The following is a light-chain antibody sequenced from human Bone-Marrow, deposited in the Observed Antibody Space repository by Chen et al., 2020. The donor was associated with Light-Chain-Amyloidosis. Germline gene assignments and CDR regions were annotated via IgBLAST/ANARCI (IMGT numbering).Light chain of an antibody. Sequence: QSVLTQPPSVSGAPGQRVTISCTGSSSNIGAGYDVHWYQQLPGTAPKLLIYGNSNRPSGVPDRFSGSKSGTSASLASTGLQAEDEADYYCQSYDSSLSASNWVFGGGTKLTVL. CDR3: QSYDSSLSASNWV. J-gene: IGLJ3*02. V-gene: IGLV1-40*01. CDR1: SSNIGAGYD. CDR2: GNS.